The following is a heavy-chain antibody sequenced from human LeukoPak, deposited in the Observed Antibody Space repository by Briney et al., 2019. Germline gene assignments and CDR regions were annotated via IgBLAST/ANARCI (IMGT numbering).Heavy chain of an antibody. CDR3: AGKQGSGSLRPLDY. CDR1: GFTFSSYT. CDR2: ISSGNSNI. V-gene: IGHV3-48*01. Sequence: GGSLRLSCAASGFTFSSYTMNWVRQAPGKGLERVSYISSGNSNIYYADSVKGRFTISRDNSKNTLYLQMNSLRAEDTAVYYCAGKQGSGSLRPLDYWGQGTLVTVSS. D-gene: IGHD3-10*01. J-gene: IGHJ4*02.